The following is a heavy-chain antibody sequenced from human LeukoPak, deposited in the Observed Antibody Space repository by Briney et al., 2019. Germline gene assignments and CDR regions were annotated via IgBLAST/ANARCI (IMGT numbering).Heavy chain of an antibody. CDR3: ARGGSMTTVTIDY. J-gene: IGHJ4*02. V-gene: IGHV4-59*12. D-gene: IGHD4-17*01. CDR2: IYYSGST. CDR1: GGSISSYY. Sequence: PSETLSLTWTVSGGSISSYYWSWIRQPPGKGLEWIGYIYYSGSTNYNPSLKSRVTISVDTSKNQFSLKLSSVTAADTAVYYCARGGSMTTVTIDYWGQGTLVTVSS.